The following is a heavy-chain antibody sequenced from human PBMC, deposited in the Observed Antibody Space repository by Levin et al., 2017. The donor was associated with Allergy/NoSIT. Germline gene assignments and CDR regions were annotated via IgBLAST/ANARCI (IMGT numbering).Heavy chain of an antibody. CDR3: ATGRDGYNWGDYFDY. V-gene: IGHV1-24*01. D-gene: IGHD5-24*01. CDR1: GYTLTELS. CDR2: FDPEDGET. J-gene: IGHJ4*02. Sequence: GESLKISCKVSGYTLTELSMHWVRQAPGKGLEWMGGFDPEDGETIYAQKFQGRVTMTEDTSTDTAYMELSSLRSEDTAVYYCATGRDGYNWGDYFDYWGQGTLVTVSS.